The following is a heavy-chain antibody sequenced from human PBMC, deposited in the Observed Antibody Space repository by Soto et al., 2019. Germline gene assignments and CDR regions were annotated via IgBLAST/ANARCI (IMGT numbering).Heavy chain of an antibody. D-gene: IGHD6-13*01. V-gene: IGHV3-23*01. Sequence: PGGSLRLSCAASGFTFSSYAMSWVRQAPGKGLEWVSAISGSGGSTYYADSVKGRFTISRDNSKNTLYLQMNSLRAGDTALYYCAKGSTRSSSWYAGNWFDPWGQGTLVTVSS. CDR1: GFTFSSYA. CDR2: ISGSGGST. CDR3: AKGSTRSSSWYAGNWFDP. J-gene: IGHJ5*02.